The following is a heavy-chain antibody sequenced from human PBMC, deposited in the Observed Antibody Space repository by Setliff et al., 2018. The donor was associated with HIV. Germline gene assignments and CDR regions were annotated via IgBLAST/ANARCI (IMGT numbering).Heavy chain of an antibody. Sequence: ASVKVSCKASGYTFTAYYMHWVRQAPGQGLEWMGRIIPNSGGTNYAQKFQDRVTMTRDTSISTAYMELSGLRSDDTAVYYCASKVFCTNGVCLDAFDIWGQGTMVTVSS. CDR3: ASKVFCTNGVCLDAFDI. V-gene: IGHV1-2*06. CDR1: GYTFTAYY. J-gene: IGHJ3*02. CDR2: IIPNSGGT. D-gene: IGHD2-8*01.